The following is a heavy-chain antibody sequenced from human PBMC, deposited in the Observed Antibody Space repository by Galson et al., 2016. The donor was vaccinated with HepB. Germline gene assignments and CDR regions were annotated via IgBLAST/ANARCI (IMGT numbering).Heavy chain of an antibody. CDR1: GFTFSRYA. CDR2: ISYSGTNK. Sequence: SLRLPCAASGFTFSRYAMHWVRQAPGTGLEWVAVISYSGTNKIYAEPPKGRFTISRDNSQNTRYLEMRSLQTDDTAVYYCERDGNESGDSIEWFDNWGQGTLVTVSP. CDR3: ERDGNESGDSIEWFDN. D-gene: IGHD4-17*01. V-gene: IGHV3-30*03. J-gene: IGHJ4*02.